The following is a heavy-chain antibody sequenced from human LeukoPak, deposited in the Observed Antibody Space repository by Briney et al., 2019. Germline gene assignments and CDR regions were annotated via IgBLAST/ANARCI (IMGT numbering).Heavy chain of an antibody. CDR1: GGSISSSTHY. D-gene: IGHD3-22*01. CDR2: MYNSGSI. J-gene: IGHJ3*02. Sequence: SETLSLTCTVAGGSISSSTHYWGWIRQSPGKGLEWIGSMYNSGSISYNPSLRSRVTITVDTSKNQFSLNFNSVTAADTALYFCARNETSGYFDIWGQGTMVTVSS. CDR3: ARNETSGYFDI. V-gene: IGHV4-39*01.